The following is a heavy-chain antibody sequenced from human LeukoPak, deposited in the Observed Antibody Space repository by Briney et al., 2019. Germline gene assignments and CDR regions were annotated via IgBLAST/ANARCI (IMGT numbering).Heavy chain of an antibody. J-gene: IGHJ6*03. V-gene: IGHV1-69*06. CDR2: IIPIFGTA. CDR1: GGTFSSYA. Sequence: SVKVSCKASGGTFSSYAISWVRQAPGQGLEWMGGIIPIFGTANYAQKFQGRVTITADKSMSTAYMELSSLRSEDTAVYYCARAPPYYYYMDVWGKGTTVTVSS. CDR3: ARAPPYYYYMDV.